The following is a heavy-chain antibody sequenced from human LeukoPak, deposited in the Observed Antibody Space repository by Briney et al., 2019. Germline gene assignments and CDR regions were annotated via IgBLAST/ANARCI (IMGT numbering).Heavy chain of an antibody. D-gene: IGHD3-22*01. V-gene: IGHV1-69*04. CDR2: IIPSLCIA. J-gene: IGHJ4*02. Sequence: SVKVSFKASVGTFSIYAISWVRQAPGQGLEWMGRIIPSLCIANYSQKGQCRVTITADKSTSPAYMELRSMRSEDKAVYYCARDVRMHYYDSSGYYWAPDYWGQGTLVTVSS. CDR1: VGTFSIYA. CDR3: ARDVRMHYYDSSGYYWAPDY.